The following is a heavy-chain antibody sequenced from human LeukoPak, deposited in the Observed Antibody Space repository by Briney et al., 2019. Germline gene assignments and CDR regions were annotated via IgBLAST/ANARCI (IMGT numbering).Heavy chain of an antibody. CDR1: GFTFDDYA. CDR3: ARGTWFGELSD. CDR2: ISWNSGSI. Sequence: GGSLRLSCAASGFTFDDYAMHWVRQAPGKGLEWVSGISWNSGSIGYADSVKGRFTISRDNAKNSLYLQMSSLRAEDTAVYYCARGTWFGELSDWGQGTLVTVSS. J-gene: IGHJ4*02. V-gene: IGHV3-9*01. D-gene: IGHD3-10*01.